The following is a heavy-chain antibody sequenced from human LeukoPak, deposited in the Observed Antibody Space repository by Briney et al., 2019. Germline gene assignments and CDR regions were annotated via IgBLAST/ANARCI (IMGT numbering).Heavy chain of an antibody. CDR2: IKEDGSIK. Sequence: GGSLRLSCAASEFTFSNNWMSWVRQAPGKGPEWVASIKEDGSIKYYVDSVKGRFTISRDNAKNSLYLQMSSLRAEDTAVYYCAKSIVGATLSGFDYWGQGTLVTVSS. CDR1: EFTFSNNW. J-gene: IGHJ4*02. V-gene: IGHV3-7*01. D-gene: IGHD1-26*01. CDR3: AKSIVGATLSGFDY.